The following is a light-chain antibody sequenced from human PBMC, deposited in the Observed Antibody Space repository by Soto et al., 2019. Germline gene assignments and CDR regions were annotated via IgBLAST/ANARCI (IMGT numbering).Light chain of an antibody. CDR3: LQRSDWPLT. J-gene: IGKJ4*01. Sequence: EIVLTQSPATLSLSPGERATLSCRASQSVNSYLAWYQQKPGQAPRLLIYDASNRANGIPARFSGSGSVTDFTLTISSLEPEDFAVYYCLQRSDWPLTFGGGTKVEIK. CDR2: DAS. V-gene: IGKV3-11*01. CDR1: QSVNSY.